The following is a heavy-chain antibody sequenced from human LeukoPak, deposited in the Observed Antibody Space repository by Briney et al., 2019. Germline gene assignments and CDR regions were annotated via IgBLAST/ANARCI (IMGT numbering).Heavy chain of an antibody. J-gene: IGHJ4*02. Sequence: SETPSLTCAVSGYSISSGYYWGWIRQPPGKGLDWIGSIYRSETTYYNPSLESRITISVDTSKNQFSLKVTSVTAADTALYYCARVYCTSFGCYNFDYWGQGALVTVSS. D-gene: IGHD2-2*01. CDR1: GYSISSGYY. CDR3: ARVYCTSFGCYNFDY. CDR2: IYRSETT. V-gene: IGHV4-38-2*01.